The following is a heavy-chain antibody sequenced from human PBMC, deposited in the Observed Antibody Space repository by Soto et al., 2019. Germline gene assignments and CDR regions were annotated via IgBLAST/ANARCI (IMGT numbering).Heavy chain of an antibody. J-gene: IGHJ6*02. D-gene: IGHD2-2*01. CDR3: ARKGCSSTSCYLLDV. Sequence: SETLSLTCTVSGGSISSSSYYWGWIRQPPGKGLEWIGSIYYSGSTYYNPSLKSRVTISVDTSKNQFSLKLSSVTAADTAVYYCARKGCSSTSCYLLDVWGQGTTVTVSS. V-gene: IGHV4-39*07. CDR1: GGSISSSSYY. CDR2: IYYSGST.